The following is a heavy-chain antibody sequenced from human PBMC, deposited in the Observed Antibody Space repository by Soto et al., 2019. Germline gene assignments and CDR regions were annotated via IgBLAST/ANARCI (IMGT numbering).Heavy chain of an antibody. V-gene: IGHV3-30-3*01. D-gene: IGHD4-17*01. J-gene: IGHJ4*02. Sequence: QVQLVESGGGVVQPGRSLRLSCAASGFPFSSYAMHWVRQAPGKGLEWVAVISYDGSNKYYADSVKGRFTISRDNSKNTLYLQMNSLRAEDTAVYYCARAYYGDYLPFDYWGQGTLVTVSS. CDR3: ARAYYGDYLPFDY. CDR1: GFPFSSYA. CDR2: ISYDGSNK.